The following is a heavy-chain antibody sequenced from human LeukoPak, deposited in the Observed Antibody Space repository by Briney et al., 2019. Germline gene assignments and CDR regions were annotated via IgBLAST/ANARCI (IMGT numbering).Heavy chain of an antibody. J-gene: IGHJ4*02. D-gene: IGHD4-17*01. Sequence: GGSLRLSCAASGLSVSSTYMTWVRQAPGKGLEWVSVIYSGGGTNYADSLKGRFSISRDNSKNTLYLQMNSLRAEDTAVYYCVGEGKYWGQGTLVTVTS. V-gene: IGHV3-53*01. CDR3: VGEGKY. CDR2: IYSGGGT. CDR1: GLSVSSTY.